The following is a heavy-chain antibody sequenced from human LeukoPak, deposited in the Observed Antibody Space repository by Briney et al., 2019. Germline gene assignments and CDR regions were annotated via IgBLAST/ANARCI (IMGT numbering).Heavy chain of an antibody. CDR2: IYHSGRT. Sequence: SETLSLTCTVSGYSISSGYYWGWIRQPPGKGLEWIGSIYHSGRTYYNPSLKSRVTISVDTSKNQFSLELSSVTAADTAVYYCATTSRDFWSGYDYWGQGTLVTVSS. CDR3: ATTSRDFWSGYDY. V-gene: IGHV4-38-2*02. J-gene: IGHJ4*02. CDR1: GYSISSGYY. D-gene: IGHD3-3*01.